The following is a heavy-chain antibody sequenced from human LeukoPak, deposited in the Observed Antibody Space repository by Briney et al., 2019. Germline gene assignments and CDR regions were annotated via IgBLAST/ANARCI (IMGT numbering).Heavy chain of an antibody. J-gene: IGHJ6*03. CDR3: ARYSYYYYYMDV. D-gene: IGHD4-11*01. Sequence: SETLSLTCTVSGGSISSHYWSWIRQPPGKGLEGIGYIYYGGSTNYNPSLKSGVTISVDTSKNQFSLKLSSVTAADTAVYYCARYSYYYYYMDVWGKGTTVTVSS. CDR2: IYYGGST. V-gene: IGHV4-59*11. CDR1: GGSISSHY.